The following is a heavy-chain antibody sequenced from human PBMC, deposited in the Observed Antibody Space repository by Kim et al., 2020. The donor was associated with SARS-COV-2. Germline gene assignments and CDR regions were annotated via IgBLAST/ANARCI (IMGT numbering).Heavy chain of an antibody. CDR3: ARGRIYYDSSGSPGAFDI. D-gene: IGHD3-22*01. V-gene: IGHV3-53*01. J-gene: IGHJ3*02. Sequence: KGRFTISRDNSKNTLYLQMDSLGAEDTAVYYCARGRIYYDSSGSPGAFDIWGQGTMVTVSS.